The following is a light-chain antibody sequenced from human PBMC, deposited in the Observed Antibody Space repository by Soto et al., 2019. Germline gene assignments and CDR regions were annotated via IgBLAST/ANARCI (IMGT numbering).Light chain of an antibody. CDR3: QHYNRYSAT. J-gene: IGKJ1*01. V-gene: IGKV1-5*03. CDR2: QAS. Sequence: IQMTQSPSTLSASVGDRFTITCRASQSITPWLAWYQQKPGKVPKLLIYQASSLESGVPLRFSGSASGTEFTLTINSLQPDDFATYYCQHYNRYSATFGQGTKVDI. CDR1: QSITPW.